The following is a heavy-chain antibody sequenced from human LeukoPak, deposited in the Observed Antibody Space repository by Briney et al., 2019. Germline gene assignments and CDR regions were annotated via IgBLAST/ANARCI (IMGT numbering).Heavy chain of an antibody. CDR2: ISGSGGNA. Sequence: GGSLRLSCAASGFTFSSYAMSWVRQAPGKGLEYVSTISGSGGNAYYADSVKGRFTISRGNSKNTLYLQMNSLRAEDTAVYYCAKSSRTTYVHDAFDIWGQGTMVTVSS. J-gene: IGHJ3*02. V-gene: IGHV3-23*01. D-gene: IGHD2/OR15-2a*01. CDR1: GFTFSSYA. CDR3: AKSSRTTYVHDAFDI.